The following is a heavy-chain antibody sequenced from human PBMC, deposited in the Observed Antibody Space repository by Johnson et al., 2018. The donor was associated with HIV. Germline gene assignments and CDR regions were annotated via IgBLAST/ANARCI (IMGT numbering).Heavy chain of an antibody. J-gene: IGHJ3*02. D-gene: IGHD2-15*01. CDR3: SKDVLSLGYCSGGGCWEDAFDI. V-gene: IGHV3-20*04. CDR1: GFTFDDYG. Sequence: VQLVESGGGVVRPGGSLRLSCAASGFTFDDYGMSWVRQAPGKGLECVCGINWNGGSTGYADSVKGRFTISRDNAKNSLYLQMNSLRAEDTAVYYCSKDVLSLGYCSGGGCWEDAFDIWGQGTMVTVSS. CDR2: INWNGGST.